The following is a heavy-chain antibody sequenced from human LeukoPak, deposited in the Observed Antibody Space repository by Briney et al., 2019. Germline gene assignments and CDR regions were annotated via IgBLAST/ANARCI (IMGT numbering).Heavy chain of an antibody. CDR1: GGSISSYY. CDR3: ARGGVYSSGWHDAFDI. V-gene: IGHV4-59*01. J-gene: IGHJ3*02. Sequence: SETLSLTCTVSGGSISSYYWSWIRQPPGKGLEWVGYIYYSGTTNYNPSLKSRDTISVDTSKNQFSLKLSSVTAADTAVYYCARGGVYSSGWHDAFDIRGQGTMVTVSS. D-gene: IGHD6-19*01. CDR2: IYYSGTT.